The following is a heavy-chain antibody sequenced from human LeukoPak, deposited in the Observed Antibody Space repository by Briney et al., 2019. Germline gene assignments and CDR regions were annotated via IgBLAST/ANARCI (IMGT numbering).Heavy chain of an antibody. J-gene: IGHJ4*02. V-gene: IGHV3-21*04. CDR2: ISSSSSYI. Sequence: GGFLRLSCAASGFTFSSYSMNWVRQAPGKGLEWVSSISSSSSYIYYADSVKGRFTISRDNAKNSLYLQMNSLRAEDTALYYCARDPTVVTPGYWGQGTLVTVSS. D-gene: IGHD4-23*01. CDR3: ARDPTVVTPGY. CDR1: GFTFSSYS.